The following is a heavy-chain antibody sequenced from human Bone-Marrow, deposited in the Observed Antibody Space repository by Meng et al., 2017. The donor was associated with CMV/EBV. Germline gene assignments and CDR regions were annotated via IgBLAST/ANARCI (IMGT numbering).Heavy chain of an antibody. CDR1: GFTFSNFA. CDR2: ISGGGVST. V-gene: IGHV3-23*01. Sequence: GESLKISCATSGFTFSNFAMSWVRQAPGKGLEWVSSISGGGVSTYYADSVKGRFTISRDNSKNTLYLQMNSLRAEDTAVYYCARGTETLWRTRGAFDIWGQGTMVAVSS. CDR3: ARGTETLWRTRGAFDI. J-gene: IGHJ3*02. D-gene: IGHD3-10*01.